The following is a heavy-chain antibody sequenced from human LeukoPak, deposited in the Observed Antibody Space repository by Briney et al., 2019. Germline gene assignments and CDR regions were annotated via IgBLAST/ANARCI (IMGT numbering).Heavy chain of an antibody. V-gene: IGHV3-30*02. CDR3: AKVRLLGALDDAFDV. CDR2: IRHDGTNK. D-gene: IGHD7-27*01. CDR1: GFTFSSYG. J-gene: IGHJ3*01. Sequence: PGGSLRLSCAASGFTFSSYGMHWVRQAPGKGLEWVAFIRHDGTNKYHSNSVQGRFTISRDNSRNTVYLQLSSLRPEDTAVYYCAKVRLLGALDDAFDVWGQGTTVTVSS.